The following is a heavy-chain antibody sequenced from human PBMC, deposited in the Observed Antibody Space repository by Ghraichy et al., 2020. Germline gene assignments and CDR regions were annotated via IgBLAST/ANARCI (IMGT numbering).Heavy chain of an antibody. J-gene: IGHJ3*02. CDR3: ARDSPYGSGSYRAFDI. D-gene: IGHD3-10*01. V-gene: IGHV4-61*01. CDR2: IYYSGST. CDR1: GGSVSSGSYY. Sequence: SETLSLTCTVSGGSVSSGSYYWSWIRQPPGKGLEWIGYIYYSGSTNYNPSLKSRVTISVDTSKNQFSLKLSSVTAADTAVYYCARDSPYGSGSYRAFDIWGQGTMVTVSS.